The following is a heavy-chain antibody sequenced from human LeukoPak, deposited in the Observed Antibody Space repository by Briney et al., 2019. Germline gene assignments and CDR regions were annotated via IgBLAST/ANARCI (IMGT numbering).Heavy chain of an antibody. V-gene: IGHV4-39*07. D-gene: IGHD3-10*01. CDR2: IYYSGST. Sequence: SETLSLTCTVSGGSISSSSYYWGWIRQPPGEGLEWIGSIYYSGSTYYNPSLKSRVTISVDTSKNQFSLKLSSVTAADTAVYYCVRGPYGSGISNWFDPWGQGTQVIVSS. CDR3: VRGPYGSGISNWFDP. J-gene: IGHJ5*02. CDR1: GGSISSSSYY.